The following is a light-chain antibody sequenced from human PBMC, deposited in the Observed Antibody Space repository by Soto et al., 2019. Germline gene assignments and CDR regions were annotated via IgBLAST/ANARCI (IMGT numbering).Light chain of an antibody. J-gene: IGLJ1*01. CDR2: DVT. V-gene: IGLV2-14*01. CDR3: SSFTLSTYV. Sequence: QSALTQPASVSGSPGQSITISCTGTSRDVGGYNYVSWYQHYPGKAPKLIIYDVTSRPSGVSDRFSGSKSGNTASLTISGLQPEDEAHYYCSSFTLSTYVFGSGTKVTVL. CDR1: SRDVGGYNY.